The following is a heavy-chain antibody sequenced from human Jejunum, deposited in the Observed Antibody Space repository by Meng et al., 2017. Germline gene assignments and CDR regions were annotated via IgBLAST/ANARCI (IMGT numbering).Heavy chain of an antibody. CDR3: AKECGWGFDI. V-gene: IGHV3-7*01. Sequence: GESLKISCAASGFTFSNYWMSWVRQAPGKGLEWLANIKKDGSDKYYVDSVRGRITISRDNANNSLYLQMNSLRAEDKAVYYCAKECGWGFDIWGQGTMVTVSS. CDR1: GFTFSNYW. D-gene: IGHD3-10*01. CDR2: IKKDGSDK. J-gene: IGHJ3*02.